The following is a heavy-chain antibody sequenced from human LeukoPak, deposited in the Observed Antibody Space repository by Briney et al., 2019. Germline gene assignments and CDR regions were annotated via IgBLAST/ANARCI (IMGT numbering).Heavy chain of an antibody. CDR3: ARDFGSITNTIGRY. CDR2: INSNGAST. Sequence: GGSLRLSCAASGFTFSSYSMNWVRQAPGKGLEWVSGINSNGASTGYADSVKGRFTISRDNAKNSLYLQMNNLRAEDTALYHCARDFGSITNTIGRYWGQGSLVTVSS. V-gene: IGHV3-20*01. J-gene: IGHJ4*02. D-gene: IGHD1-26*01. CDR1: GFTFSSYS.